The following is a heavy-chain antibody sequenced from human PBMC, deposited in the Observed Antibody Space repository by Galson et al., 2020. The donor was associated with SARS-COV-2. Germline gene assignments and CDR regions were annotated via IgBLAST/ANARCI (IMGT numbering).Heavy chain of an antibody. CDR1: GYTFTSYY. J-gene: IGHJ4*02. CDR3: ARDSQGGNDYNYLLF. V-gene: IGHV1-46*01. D-gene: IGHD4-4*01. CDR2: INPSGGGT. Sequence: ASVKVSCKASGYTFTSYYIHWVRQAPGQGLEWMGIINPSGGGTTYAPKFQGRVTMTRDTSTSTVYMELSSLRSEDTAVYYWARDSQGGNDYNYLLFWGQGTLVTVSS.